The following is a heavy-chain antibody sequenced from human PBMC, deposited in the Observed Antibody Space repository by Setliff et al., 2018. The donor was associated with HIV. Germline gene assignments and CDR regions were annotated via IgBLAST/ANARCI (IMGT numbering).Heavy chain of an antibody. CDR3: ARDLPELTGRSFDP. V-gene: IGHV3-13*01. D-gene: IGHD7-27*01. J-gene: IGHJ5*02. CDR2: IGTAGDT. CDR1: GFTFSNYD. Sequence: PGGSLRLSCAASGFTFSNYDMHWVRQVIGKGLEWVSAIGTAGDTYYPGSVKGRFTISRENAKNSLYLQMNSLRAGDTAVYYCARDLPELTGRSFDPWGQGIQVTVSS.